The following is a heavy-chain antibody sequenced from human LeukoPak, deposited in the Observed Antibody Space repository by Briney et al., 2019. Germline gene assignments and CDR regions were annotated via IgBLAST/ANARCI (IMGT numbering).Heavy chain of an antibody. J-gene: IGHJ4*02. CDR3: ARYCSGSICYSGVDY. Sequence: PGGSLRLSCAASGFTFSSYVTTWVRQAPGKGLEWVSTISSNGGSTYYADSVKGRFTISRDNSKNTLYLQMSSLRAEDTAVYYCARYCSGSICYSGVDYWGQGTLVPVSS. CDR2: ISSNGGST. D-gene: IGHD2-15*01. CDR1: GFTFSSYV. V-gene: IGHV3-23*01.